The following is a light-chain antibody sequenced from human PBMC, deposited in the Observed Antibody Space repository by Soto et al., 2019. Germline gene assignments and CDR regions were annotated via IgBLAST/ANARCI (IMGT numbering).Light chain of an antibody. CDR3: QQCATSPLT. J-gene: IGKJ1*01. CDR1: QTIINNY. V-gene: IGKV3-20*01. Sequence: EIVLTQAPGTLSLSPGERATLSCRASQTIINNYLAWYQQKPGQAPRLLIHDASSRATGIPDRFSGSGSGTDFTLTISRLEPEDSEVYYCQQCATSPLTFGQGTKVEVK. CDR2: DAS.